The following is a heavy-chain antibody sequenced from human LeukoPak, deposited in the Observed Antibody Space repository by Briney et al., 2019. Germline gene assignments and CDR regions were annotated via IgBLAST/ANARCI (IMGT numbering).Heavy chain of an antibody. CDR3: IRGPGHSFDY. CDR2: INPSSGAT. Sequence: ASGKVSCKASGYTFNYYYMHWGRQAPGQGLEWMGWINPSSGATNYAQKFQGRVTMTRDTSVSTAYMELTRLRSDDSAVFYCIRGPGHSFDYWGQGTVVTVPS. J-gene: IGHJ4*02. V-gene: IGHV1-2*02. D-gene: IGHD3-10*01. CDR1: GYTFNYYY.